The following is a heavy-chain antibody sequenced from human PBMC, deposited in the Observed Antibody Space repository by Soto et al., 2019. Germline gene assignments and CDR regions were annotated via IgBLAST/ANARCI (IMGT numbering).Heavy chain of an antibody. V-gene: IGHV3-23*01. CDR2: ISGSGDST. Sequence: PGGSLRLSCAASGFTFSSYAMSWVRQAPGKGLEWVSGISGSGDSTYYADSVKGRFTVSRDNSNNTLYLQLSSLRPEDTAVYFCARTTTVAGTPEFDYWGQGTLVTVSS. D-gene: IGHD6-19*01. CDR3: ARTTTVAGTPEFDY. J-gene: IGHJ4*02. CDR1: GFTFSSYA.